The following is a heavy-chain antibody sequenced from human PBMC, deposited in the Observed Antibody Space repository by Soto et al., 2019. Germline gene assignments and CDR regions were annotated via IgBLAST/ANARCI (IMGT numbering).Heavy chain of an antibody. CDR1: GYPFTRYF. CDR3: AREMASTYYFDY. CDR2: SDPSGGSP. J-gene: IGHJ4*02. V-gene: IGHV1-46*01. Sequence: QVQLVQSGAEVRKPGASMKISCKASGYPFTRYFVHWLRQAPGQGLEWMGNSDPSGGSPTYAQKFQDRVTMSTDTSPSTVHMELTSLSSDDSAVYSCAREMASTYYFDYWGQGTLVTVSS. D-gene: IGHD1-1*01.